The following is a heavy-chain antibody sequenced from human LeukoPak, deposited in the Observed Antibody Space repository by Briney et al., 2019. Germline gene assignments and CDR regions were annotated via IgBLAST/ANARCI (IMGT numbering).Heavy chain of an antibody. J-gene: IGHJ1*01. Sequence: ASVKVSCKVSGYTLTHSDIHWVRQAPGKGLEWMGAFDPDRSETVYAQKFQGRLTLTQDTSIETAYMELTSLTSEDTAVIFCATRQHHYDTDDSWGQGTLVTVSS. V-gene: IGHV1-24*01. D-gene: IGHD3-22*01. CDR1: GYTLTHSD. CDR2: FDPDRSET. CDR3: ATRQHHYDTDDS.